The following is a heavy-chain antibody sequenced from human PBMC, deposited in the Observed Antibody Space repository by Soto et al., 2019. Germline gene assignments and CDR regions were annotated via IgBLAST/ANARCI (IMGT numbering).Heavy chain of an antibody. CDR2: IYYSGST. V-gene: IGHV4-59*01. CDR3: ARDLYIGGYYGMDV. Sequence: SETLSLTCTVSGGSISSYYWSWIRQPPGKGLEWIGYIYYSGSTNYNPSLKSRVTISVDTSKNQFSLKLSSVTAADTAVYYCARDLYIGGYYGMDVWGQGTTVTVSS. J-gene: IGHJ6*02. D-gene: IGHD3-16*01. CDR1: GGSISSYY.